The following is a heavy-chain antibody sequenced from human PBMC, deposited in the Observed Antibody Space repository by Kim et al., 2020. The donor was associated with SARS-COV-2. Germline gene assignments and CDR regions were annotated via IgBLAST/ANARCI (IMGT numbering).Heavy chain of an antibody. V-gene: IGHV4-39*01. Sequence: SETLSLTCTVSGGSISSSSYYWGWIRQPPGKGLEWIGSIYYSGSTYYNPSLKSRVTISVDTSKNQFSLKLSSVTAADTAVYYCARHGRKVPRGGPTYYDFWSGYYLWPWGQGTLVTVSS. J-gene: IGHJ5*02. CDR2: IYYSGST. D-gene: IGHD3-3*01. CDR3: ARHGRKVPRGGPTYYDFWSGYYLWP. CDR1: GGSISSSSYY.